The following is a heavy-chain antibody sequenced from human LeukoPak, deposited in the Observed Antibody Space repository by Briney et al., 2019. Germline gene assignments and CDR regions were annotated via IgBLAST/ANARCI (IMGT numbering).Heavy chain of an antibody. CDR2: FNPRDSST. CDR1: GYLFTNYW. Sequence: GESLQISCQTSGYLFTNYWLAWVRQLPGKGLEWVGIFNPRDSSTRYSPSIQGQVTFSADNSISTAYLQWSSLRASDTAIYYCARHYGSAWFAHWGQGTQVTVSS. J-gene: IGHJ5*02. D-gene: IGHD6-25*01. CDR3: ARHYGSAWFAH. V-gene: IGHV5-51*01.